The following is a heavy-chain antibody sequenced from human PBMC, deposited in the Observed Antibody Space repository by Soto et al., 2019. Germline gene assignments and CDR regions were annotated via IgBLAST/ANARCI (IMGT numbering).Heavy chain of an antibody. Sequence: SETLSLTCTVSGASLNNYYWSWARQPAGKGLEWVGRIYTSESTNYNPSLESRVTMSVDTSKNQFSLKLSSVTAADTAVYYCARGSLAPDYWGQGTLVTVSS. CDR3: ARGSLAPDY. CDR1: GASLNNYY. D-gene: IGHD1-26*01. V-gene: IGHV4-4*07. CDR2: IYTSEST. J-gene: IGHJ4*02.